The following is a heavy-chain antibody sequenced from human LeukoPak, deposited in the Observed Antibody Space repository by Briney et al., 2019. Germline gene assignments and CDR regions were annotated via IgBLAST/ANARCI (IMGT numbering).Heavy chain of an antibody. CDR1: GFTFSSYS. CDR2: ITYSSSTI. J-gene: IGHJ4*02. V-gene: IGHV3-48*01. CDR3: AKDVAYTFDY. Sequence: PGGSLRLSCAASGFTFSSYSMTWVRQAPGKGLEWVSYITYSSSTIYYADSVKGRFTISRDNAKNSLYLQMNSLRVDDTAVYYCAKDVAYTFDYWGQGTLVTVSS. D-gene: IGHD3-16*01.